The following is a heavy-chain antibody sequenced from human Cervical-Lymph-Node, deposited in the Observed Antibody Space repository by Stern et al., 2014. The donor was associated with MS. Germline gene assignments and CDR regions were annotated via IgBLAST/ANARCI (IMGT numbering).Heavy chain of an antibody. CDR1: GFSFSSYG. V-gene: IGHV3-33*01. CDR2: IWFDSNNQ. D-gene: IGHD1-1*01. Sequence: MQLVESGGGVVQPGRPLRRSCAASGFSFSSYGMHWVRQAPGKGLEWVALIWFDSNNQYYADSVKGRFTVSRDNSKNTLYLQMSSLRVEDTAVYYCARMTAATGTLVNCGQGTLVTVSS. CDR3: ARMTAATGTLVN. J-gene: IGHJ4*02.